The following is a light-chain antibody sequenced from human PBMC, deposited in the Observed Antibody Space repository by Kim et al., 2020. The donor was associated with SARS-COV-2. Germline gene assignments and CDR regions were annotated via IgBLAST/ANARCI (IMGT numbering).Light chain of an antibody. CDR3: SSYTSSSTVV. CDR2: DVS. Sequence: GQSITISVTGTRSDVGGYNYVSWYQQHPGKAPKLMIYDVSNRPSGVSNRFSGSKSGNTASLTISGLQAEDEADYYCSSYTSSSTVVFGGGTQLTVL. V-gene: IGLV2-14*03. J-gene: IGLJ2*01. CDR1: RSDVGGYNY.